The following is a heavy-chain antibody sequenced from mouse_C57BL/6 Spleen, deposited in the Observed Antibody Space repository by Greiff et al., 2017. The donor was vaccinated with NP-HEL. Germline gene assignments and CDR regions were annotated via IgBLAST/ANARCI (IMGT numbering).Heavy chain of an antibody. CDR1: GYTFTSYG. CDR3: AREGYGYDGDY. D-gene: IGHD2-2*01. V-gene: IGHV1-81*01. Sequence: VKLMESGAELARPGASVKLSCKASGYTFTSYGISWVKQRTGQGLEWIGEIYPRSGNTYYNEKFKGKATLTANKSSSTAYMELRSLTSEDSAVYFCAREGYGYDGDYWGQGTTLTVSS. CDR2: IYPRSGNT. J-gene: IGHJ2*01.